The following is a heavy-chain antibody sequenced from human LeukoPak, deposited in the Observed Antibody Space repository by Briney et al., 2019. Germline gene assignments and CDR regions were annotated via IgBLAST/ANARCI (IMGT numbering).Heavy chain of an antibody. J-gene: IGHJ4*02. CDR3: AKDQFDY. CDR2: ISCYAGST. CDR1: GLTFDDYN. Sequence: PGGSLRLSCAASGLTFDDYNMHWVPQAPGKGLDSFSLISCYAGSTYYADSVKRRFTISRDNSKNSLYLQMNSLRTEDTALYYCAKDQFDYWGQGTLVTVSS. V-gene: IGHV3-43*01.